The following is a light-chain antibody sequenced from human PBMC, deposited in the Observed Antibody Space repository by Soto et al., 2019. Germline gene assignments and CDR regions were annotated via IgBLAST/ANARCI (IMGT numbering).Light chain of an antibody. V-gene: IGKV3-11*01. Sequence: EIVLTQSPATLSLSPGERATLSCRASQSVSSYLAWYQKKPGQAPRLLIYDTSSRATGIPARFSGSGSGTDFNLTISRLETEDFAVYDCLHRNNWPWTFGQGTKVDIK. CDR1: QSVSSY. J-gene: IGKJ1*01. CDR3: LHRNNWPWT. CDR2: DTS.